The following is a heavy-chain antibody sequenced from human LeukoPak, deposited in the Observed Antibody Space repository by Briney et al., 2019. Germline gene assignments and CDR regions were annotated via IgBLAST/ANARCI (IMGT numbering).Heavy chain of an antibody. J-gene: IGHJ5*02. CDR3: SRGAGAGIIGWFDP. Sequence: GGSLRLSCPTSGFTFGDYAMSWFRQAPGKGLEWVGFIKSTAFGGTPEYAASVKGRFTISRDDSKSIAYLQMNSLKTEDTAVYYCSRGAGAGIIGWFDPWGQGTLVTVSS. V-gene: IGHV3-49*03. CDR1: GFTFGDYA. D-gene: IGHD6-13*01. CDR2: IKSTAFGGTP.